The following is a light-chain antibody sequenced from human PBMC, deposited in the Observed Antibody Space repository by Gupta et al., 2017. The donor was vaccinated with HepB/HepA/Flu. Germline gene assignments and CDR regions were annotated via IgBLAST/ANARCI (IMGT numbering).Light chain of an antibody. CDR1: SGSVATSYY. CDR3: APAGSSGILV. CDR2: KKN. J-gene: IGLJ3*02. V-gene: IGLV8-61*01. Sequence: QTVVPPEQAFSVSPAATVTLTCGLNSGSVATSYYINWYQQTPGQAPRTLIYKKNSRSAGVPDRFSGSIGGNTAALTITGAKEDEESDYYGAPAGSSGILVFGGGTKLTVL.